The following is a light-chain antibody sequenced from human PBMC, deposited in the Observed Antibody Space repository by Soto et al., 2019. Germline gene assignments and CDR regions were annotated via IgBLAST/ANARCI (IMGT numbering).Light chain of an antibody. J-gene: IGKJ1*01. CDR1: QSVSSN. V-gene: IGKV3-11*01. Sequence: EIVLTQSPSTLSVSTGERATLSCRVSQSVSSNLAWYQQKPGQAPRLLIYDASTRATGIPARFSGSGSGTDFTLTISSLEPEDFAVYYCQQYNNWPWTFAQGTKV. CDR2: DAS. CDR3: QQYNNWPWT.